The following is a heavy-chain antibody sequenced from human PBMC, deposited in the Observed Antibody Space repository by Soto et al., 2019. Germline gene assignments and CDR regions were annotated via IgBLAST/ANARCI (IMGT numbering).Heavy chain of an antibody. D-gene: IGHD4-17*01. Sequence: AAVKVSCKASGYTFTASGISWVRQAPGQGGEGMGWTSIYNGHREYSRKFLGRVVMTTDTSADTAYLELRSLRPDDAALYYCARLDDYGASDQYHFDHWGQGTLVTAPQ. CDR3: ARLDDYGASDQYHFDH. V-gene: IGHV1-18*01. J-gene: IGHJ4*02. CDR2: TSIYNGHR. CDR1: GYTFTASG.